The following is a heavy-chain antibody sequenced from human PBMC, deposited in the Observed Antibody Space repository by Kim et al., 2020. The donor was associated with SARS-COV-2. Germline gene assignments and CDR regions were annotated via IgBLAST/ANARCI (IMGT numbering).Heavy chain of an antibody. CDR2: IYYSGST. J-gene: IGHJ4*02. D-gene: IGHD6-19*01. CDR1: GGSISSSSYY. CDR3: ARLYGSGWYYLDY. Sequence: SETLSLTCTVSGGSISSSSYYWGWIRQPPGKGLEWIGSIYYSGSTYYNPSLKSRVTISVDTSKNQFSLKLSSVTAADTAVYYCARLYGSGWYYLDYWGQGTLVTVSS. V-gene: IGHV4-39*01.